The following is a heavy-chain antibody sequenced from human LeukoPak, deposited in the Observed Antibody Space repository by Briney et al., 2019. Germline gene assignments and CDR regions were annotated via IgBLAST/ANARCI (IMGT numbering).Heavy chain of an antibody. V-gene: IGHV3-53*01. CDR1: GFTVRSND. J-gene: IGHJ4*02. CDR2: IYRSGDT. Sequence: GGSLRLSCVASGFTVRSNDMSWVRQAPGKGLEWVSFIYRSGDTDYADYVKGRFTISRDNSKNTLYLQMNSLRAEDTAVYYCARGPNGDSYGILDYWGQGTLVTVSS. CDR3: ARGPNGDSYGILDY. D-gene: IGHD4-17*01.